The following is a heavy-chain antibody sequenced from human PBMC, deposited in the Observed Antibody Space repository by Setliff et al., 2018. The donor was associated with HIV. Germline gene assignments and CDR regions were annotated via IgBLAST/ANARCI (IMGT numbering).Heavy chain of an antibody. D-gene: IGHD2-21*01. V-gene: IGHV3-72*01. Sequence: GGSLRLSCAASGFTFSDHYMDWVRQSPGKGLEWVGRIANKADSHTIQYAASVQGRFTISRDDSKNSLYLQMSNLQAEDTAIYFCARPKERIAHGLEHWGQGAQVTVSS. CDR3: ARPKERIAHGLEH. J-gene: IGHJ4*02. CDR1: GFTFSDHY. CDR2: IANKADSHTI.